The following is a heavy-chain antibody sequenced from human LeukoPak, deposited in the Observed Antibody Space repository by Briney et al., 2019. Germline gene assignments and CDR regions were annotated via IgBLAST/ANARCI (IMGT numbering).Heavy chain of an antibody. V-gene: IGHV3-33*01. CDR1: GFTFSSYG. J-gene: IGHJ4*02. CDR3: ARVSCSSTSCSLPYY. D-gene: IGHD2-2*01. CDR2: IWYDGSNK. Sequence: GGSLRLSCATSGFTFSSYGMHWVRQAPGKGLEWVALIWYDGSNKYYADSVKGRFTISRDNSNNTLYLQVNSLRAEDTAVYYCARVSCSSTSCSLPYYWGQGTLVTVSS.